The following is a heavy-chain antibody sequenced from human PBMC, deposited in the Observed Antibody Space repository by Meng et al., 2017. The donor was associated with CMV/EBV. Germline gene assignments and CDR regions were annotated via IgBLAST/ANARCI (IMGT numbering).Heavy chain of an antibody. Sequence: GQLQGSGPGRVKPSETRSLTCRVSGGFFSGFFWTWTRQPAGKGLEWIGRIYSAGGTNSNPSFESRVTISLDGSNNQFSLKLNSVTAADTAIYYCARERGDDSGYNFDSWGQGTLVTVSS. D-gene: IGHD3-22*01. J-gene: IGHJ4*02. CDR3: ARERGDDSGYNFDS. CDR1: GGFFSGFF. CDR2: IYSAGGT. V-gene: IGHV4-4*07.